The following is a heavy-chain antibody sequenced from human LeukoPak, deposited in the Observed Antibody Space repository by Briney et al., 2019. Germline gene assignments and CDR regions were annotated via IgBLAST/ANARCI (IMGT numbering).Heavy chain of an antibody. V-gene: IGHV3-11*04. CDR1: GFTFSDYY. J-gene: IGHJ4*02. D-gene: IGHD5-12*01. CDR3: ARDGLWEVATHIDY. CDR2: ISSSGSTI. Sequence: PGGSLRLSCAASGFTFSDYYMSWIRQAPGKGLEWVSYISSSGSTIYYADSVKGRFTISRDNAKNSLYLQMNGLRAEDTAVYYCARDGLWEVATHIDYWGQGTLVTVSS.